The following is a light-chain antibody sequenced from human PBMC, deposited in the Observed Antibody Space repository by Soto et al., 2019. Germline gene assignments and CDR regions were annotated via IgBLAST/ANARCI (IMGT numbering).Light chain of an antibody. V-gene: IGKV1-17*03. CDR1: QDISNY. Sequence: DIQMTQSPSAMSAYVGDRVTITGRASQDISNYLVWFQQKPGKVPKRLIYAASSFQSGVPSRFIGSGSGTEFTLTISSLQPEDFATYYCLQHITYPFTFGPGTKVDFK. CDR2: AAS. J-gene: IGKJ3*01. CDR3: LQHITYPFT.